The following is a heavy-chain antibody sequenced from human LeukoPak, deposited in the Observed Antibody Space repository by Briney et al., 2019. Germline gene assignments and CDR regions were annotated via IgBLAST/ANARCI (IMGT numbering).Heavy chain of an antibody. CDR2: ISYDGSNK. D-gene: IGHD3-9*01. J-gene: IGHJ6*02. CDR3: ARGDILTGPPGYYGMDV. CDR1: GFTFSSHG. Sequence: GGSLRLSCAASGFTFSSHGMHWVRQAPGKGVEWVAVISYDGSNKYYADSVKGRFTISRDNAKNSLYLQMNSLRAEDTAVYYCARGDILTGPPGYYGMDVWGQGTTVTVSS. V-gene: IGHV3-33*05.